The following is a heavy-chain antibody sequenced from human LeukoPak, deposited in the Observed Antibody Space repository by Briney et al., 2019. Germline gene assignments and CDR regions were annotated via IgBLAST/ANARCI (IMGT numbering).Heavy chain of an antibody. CDR3: ARDRGDYGDVFDI. CDR1: GGSISSGGYS. CDR2: IYYSGST. D-gene: IGHD3-16*01. Sequence: SETLSLTCTVSGGSISSGGYSWSWIRQHPGKGLEWIGYIYYSGSTYYNPSLKSRVTISVDTSKNQFSLKLSSVTAADTAVYYCARDRGDYGDVFDIWGQGTMVTVSS. J-gene: IGHJ3*02. V-gene: IGHV4-31*03.